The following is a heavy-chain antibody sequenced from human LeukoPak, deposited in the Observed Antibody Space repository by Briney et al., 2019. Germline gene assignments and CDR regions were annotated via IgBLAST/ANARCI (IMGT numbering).Heavy chain of an antibody. V-gene: IGHV1-46*01. CDR2: ITPSGVST. CDR1: GYTFTNYH. D-gene: IGHD6-13*01. Sequence: ASVKVSCKASGYTFTNYHMHWVRQAPGQGLEWMGIITPSGVSTNYPQKFRGRVTMTRDTSTSTVYMELSSLRSEDTAVYYCARGEYSSSLDYWGQGTLVTVSS. CDR3: ARGEYSSSLDY. J-gene: IGHJ4*02.